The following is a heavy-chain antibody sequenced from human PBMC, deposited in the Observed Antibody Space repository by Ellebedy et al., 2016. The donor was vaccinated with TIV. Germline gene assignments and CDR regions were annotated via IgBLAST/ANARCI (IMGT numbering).Heavy chain of an antibody. CDR3: ARGVGATMGVNAFDI. V-gene: IGHV3-30-3*01. CDR2: ISYDGSNK. D-gene: IGHD1-26*01. J-gene: IGHJ3*02. Sequence: GESLKISCAASGFTFNYYWMHWVRQAPGKGLEWVAVISYDGSNKYYADSVKGRFTISRDNSKNTLYLQMNSLRAEDTAVYYCARGVGATMGVNAFDIWGQGTMVTVSS. CDR1: GFTFNYYW.